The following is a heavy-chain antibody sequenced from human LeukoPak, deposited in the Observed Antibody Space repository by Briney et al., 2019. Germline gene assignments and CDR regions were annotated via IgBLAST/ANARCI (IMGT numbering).Heavy chain of an antibody. CDR1: GGSFSGYY. Sequence: SETLSLTCAVYGGSFSGYYWGWIRQPPGKGLEWIGSIYYSGSTYYNPSLKSRVTISVDTSKNQFSLKPSSVTAADTAVYYCARHTMTDDYGDYVGAFDIWGQGTMVTVSS. V-gene: IGHV4-39*01. CDR3: ARHTMTDDYGDYVGAFDI. D-gene: IGHD4-17*01. J-gene: IGHJ3*02. CDR2: IYYSGST.